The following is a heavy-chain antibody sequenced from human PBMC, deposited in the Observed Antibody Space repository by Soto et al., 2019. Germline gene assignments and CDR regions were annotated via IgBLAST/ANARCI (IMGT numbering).Heavy chain of an antibody. CDR2: INHSGST. CDR3: ARGRNYYGSGRAWFDP. CDR1: GGSFSGYY. J-gene: IGHJ5*02. Sequence: KTSETLSLTCAVYGGSFSGYYWSWIRQPPGKGLEWIGEINHSGSTNYNPSLKSRVTISVDTSKNQFSLKLSSVTAADTAVYYCARGRNYYGSGRAWFDPWGQGTLVTVSS. V-gene: IGHV4-34*01. D-gene: IGHD3-10*01.